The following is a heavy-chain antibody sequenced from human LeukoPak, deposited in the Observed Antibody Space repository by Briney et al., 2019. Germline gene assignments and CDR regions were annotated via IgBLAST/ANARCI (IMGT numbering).Heavy chain of an antibody. Sequence: GGSLRLSCAASGFTFSSYAMSWVRQAPGKGLEWVSAISGSGGSTYYADSVKGRFTISRDNSKNTLYLQMNSLRAEDTAVYYCAKDLRGYSYGTGVYYFDYWGQGTLVTVSS. D-gene: IGHD5-18*01. J-gene: IGHJ4*02. V-gene: IGHV3-23*01. CDR2: ISGSGGST. CDR3: AKDLRGYSYGTGVYYFDY. CDR1: GFTFSSYA.